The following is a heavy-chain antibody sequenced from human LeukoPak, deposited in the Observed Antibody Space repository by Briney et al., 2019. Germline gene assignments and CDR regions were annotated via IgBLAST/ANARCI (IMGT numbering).Heavy chain of an antibody. J-gene: IGHJ4*02. CDR2: MTGGGAT. V-gene: IGHV3-23*01. Sequence: GALRLSCVGSGFSFNKYAASWVRQAPGKGLEWVAGMTGGGATYHADSVKGRFVISRGNSKNMVYLQMNSLRAEDTALYFCAKDKIVGDGRWDFDYWGQGALVTASS. CDR1: GFSFNKYA. D-gene: IGHD3-10*01. CDR3: AKDKIVGDGRWDFDY.